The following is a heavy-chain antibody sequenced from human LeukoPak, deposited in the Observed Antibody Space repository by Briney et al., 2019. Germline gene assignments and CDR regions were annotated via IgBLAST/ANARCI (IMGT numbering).Heavy chain of an antibody. CDR3: AKERSTDRAWFGELLE. CDR1: GFTISSQA. D-gene: IGHD3-10*01. V-gene: IGHV3-23*01. Sequence: GGSLRLSCAASGFTISSQAMSWVRQAPGKGLECVSTIGISDVDRHYADSVKGRFTISRDNSKFTLYLQMNSLRAEDTALYYCAKERSTDRAWFGELLEWGQGNMVTVSS. J-gene: IGHJ4*02. CDR2: IGISDVDR.